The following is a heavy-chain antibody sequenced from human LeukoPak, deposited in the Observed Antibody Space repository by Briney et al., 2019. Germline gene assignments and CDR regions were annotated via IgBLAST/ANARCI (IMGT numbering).Heavy chain of an antibody. V-gene: IGHV3-30*02. CDR3: ARGTSGWYGIDY. CDR2: IRYDGSNK. CDR1: GFTFSSYG. D-gene: IGHD6-19*01. Sequence: GGSLRLSCAASGFTFSSYGMHWVRQAPGKGLEWVAFIRYDGSNKYYADSVKGRFTISRDNAKNALYLQMNSLRVEDTAVYYCARGTSGWYGIDYWGQGALVKVS. J-gene: IGHJ4*02.